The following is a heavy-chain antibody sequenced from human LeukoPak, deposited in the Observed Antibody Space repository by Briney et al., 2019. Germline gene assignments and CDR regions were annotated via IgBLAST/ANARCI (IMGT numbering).Heavy chain of an antibody. D-gene: IGHD1-26*01. V-gene: IGHV3-33*03. J-gene: IGHJ4*02. CDR1: GFTFRSYG. Sequence: GGSLRLSCAASGFTFRSYGMHWVRQAPGKGLEWVAVIWYDGSNKYYADSVKGRFTISRDNAKNSLYLQMNSLRAEDTAVYYCAPSTYSGSPPFDYWGQGTLVTVSS. CDR2: IWYDGSNK. CDR3: APSTYSGSPPFDY.